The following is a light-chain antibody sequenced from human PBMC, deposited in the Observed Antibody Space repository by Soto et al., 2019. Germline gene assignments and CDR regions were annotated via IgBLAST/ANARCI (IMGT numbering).Light chain of an antibody. J-gene: IGKJ5*01. Sequence: EIVMTHSPATLTVSPWEIATLSCRASQSAGTNLAWYQQKPGQAPRLLIHGAFTRATGIPARFSGSGSGTEFTLTISSLQSEDFAVFYCQQYNQWPITFGQGTRLEIK. CDR1: QSAGTN. CDR3: QQYNQWPIT. V-gene: IGKV3-15*01. CDR2: GAF.